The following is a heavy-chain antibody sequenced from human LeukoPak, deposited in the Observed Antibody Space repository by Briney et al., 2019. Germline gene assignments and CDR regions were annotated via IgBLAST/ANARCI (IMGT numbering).Heavy chain of an antibody. CDR3: AKDYYYGSGSYCEFYFDY. V-gene: IGHV3-30*18. J-gene: IGHJ4*02. Sequence: GGSLRLSCAASGFTFSSYGLHWVRQAPGKGREGVAVISYDGSNKYYADSVKGRFTISRDNSENTLYLQMNSLRAEDTAMYYCAKDYYYGSGSYCEFYFDYWGQGTLVTVSS. CDR2: ISYDGSNK. CDR1: GFTFSSYG. D-gene: IGHD3-10*01.